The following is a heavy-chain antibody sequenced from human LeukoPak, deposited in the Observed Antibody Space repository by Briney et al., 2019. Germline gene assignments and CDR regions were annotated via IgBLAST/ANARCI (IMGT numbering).Heavy chain of an antibody. Sequence: GGSLRLSCAASGFTFSSYAMSWVRQAPGKGLEWVSAISGSGGSTYYADSVRGRFTISRDNSKNTLYLQMNSLRAEDTAVYYCAKDGLGGHCTNGVCYLPSDYWGQGTLVTVSS. V-gene: IGHV3-23*01. CDR1: GFTFSSYA. CDR3: AKDGLGGHCTNGVCYLPSDY. CDR2: ISGSGGST. D-gene: IGHD2-8*01. J-gene: IGHJ4*02.